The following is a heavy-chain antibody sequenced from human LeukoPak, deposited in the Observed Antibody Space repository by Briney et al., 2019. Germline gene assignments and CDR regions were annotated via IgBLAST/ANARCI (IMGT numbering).Heavy chain of an antibody. CDR2: IYHSGST. CDR1: GGSISSGGYY. Sequence: SQTLSLTCTVSGGSISSGGYYRSWIRQPPGKGLEWIGYIYHSGSTYYNPSLKSRVTISVDRSKNQFSLKLSSVTAADTAVYYCARELRRYSSSWYNFDYWGQGTLVTVSS. V-gene: IGHV4-30-2*01. J-gene: IGHJ4*02. CDR3: ARELRRYSSSWYNFDY. D-gene: IGHD6-13*01.